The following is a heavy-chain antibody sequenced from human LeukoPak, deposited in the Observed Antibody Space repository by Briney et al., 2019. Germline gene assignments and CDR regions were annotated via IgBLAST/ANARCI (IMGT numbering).Heavy chain of an antibody. CDR2: IYHSGST. D-gene: IGHD4-17*01. J-gene: IGHJ3*02. V-gene: IGHV4-38-2*01. CDR1: DFSISTGYY. CDR3: ARNATVTMRSEAFDI. Sequence: SETLSLTCAVSDFSISTGYYWGWIRQPPGKGLEWIGSIYHSGSTHYNPSLKSRITISIDTSKSQFSLELRSVTAADTAVYYCARNATVTMRSEAFDIWGQGTMLTVSS.